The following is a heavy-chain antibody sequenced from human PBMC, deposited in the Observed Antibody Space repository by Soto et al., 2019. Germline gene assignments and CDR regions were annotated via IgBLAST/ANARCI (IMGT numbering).Heavy chain of an antibody. Sequence: QVQLEQSGDEVKKPGASVKVSCKASGYIFVNYGIAWVRQAPGQGLEWLGWISPYTGNAYYATKVHGRLTLTTDTSTSTAFMDLGSLTSADTAVYYCAMVDLYVTPTPQDVWGQGTTVTVSS. CDR2: ISPYTGNA. CDR3: AMVDLYVTPTPQDV. J-gene: IGHJ6*02. CDR1: GYIFVNYG. V-gene: IGHV1-18*01. D-gene: IGHD3-16*01.